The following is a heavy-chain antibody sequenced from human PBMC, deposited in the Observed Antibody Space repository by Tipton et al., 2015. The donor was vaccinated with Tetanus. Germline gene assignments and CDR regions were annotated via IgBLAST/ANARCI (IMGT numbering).Heavy chain of an antibody. Sequence: SLRLSCAASGFTFSSDAMTWVRQAPGKGLEWVSGISVRGSHTYYADPVKGRFSISRDNSKNTVYLQMNSLRDEDTAVYYCAKDPASRGWFDPWGQGTLVTVS. V-gene: IGHV3-23*01. CDR1: GFTFSSDA. CDR3: AKDPASRGWFDP. CDR2: ISVRGSHT. J-gene: IGHJ5*02.